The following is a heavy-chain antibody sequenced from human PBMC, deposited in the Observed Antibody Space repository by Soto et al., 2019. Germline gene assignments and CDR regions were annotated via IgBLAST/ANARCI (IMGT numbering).Heavy chain of an antibody. CDR1: GYTFRSYG. D-gene: IGHD3-16*01. CDR3: ASRSGRGQYYFDY. J-gene: IGHJ4*02. Sequence: QVQLVQSGGEVKKPGASVKVSCKASGYTFRSYGVIWVRQAPGQGLEWMGWISGYNGNTNYAQSFQGRVTMTTDTSTNTAYMELRSLRSDDTAVYYCASRSGRGQYYFDYWGQGTLVTVSS. V-gene: IGHV1-18*01. CDR2: ISGYNGNT.